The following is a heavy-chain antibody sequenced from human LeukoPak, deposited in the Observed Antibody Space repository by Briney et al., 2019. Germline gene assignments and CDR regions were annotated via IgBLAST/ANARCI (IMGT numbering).Heavy chain of an antibody. CDR1: GFTFSTYT. CDR3: ARPVAGTTGAFDI. J-gene: IGHJ3*02. V-gene: IGHV3-48*02. CDR2: ITTRSKTK. D-gene: IGHD6-19*01. Sequence: GGSLRLSCAASGFTFSTYTMNWVRQAPGKGLEWVSYITTRSKTKLYADSVRGRFTISRDNAKNSLYLQMNSLRDEDTAVYYCARPVAGTTGAFDIWGQGTMVTVSS.